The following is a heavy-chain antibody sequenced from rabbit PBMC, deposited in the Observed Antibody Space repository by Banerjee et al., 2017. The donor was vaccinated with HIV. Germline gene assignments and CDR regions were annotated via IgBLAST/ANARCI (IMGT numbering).Heavy chain of an antibody. D-gene: IGHD3-1*01. Sequence: QEQLVESGGGLVKPGASLTLTCKASGFDFSSNAMCWVRQAPGKGLELIACIGGVNDNTWYATWAKGRFTISKTSSTTVTLQLNSLTAADTATYFCARDPPGTGSYFNLWGPGTLVTVS. CDR2: IGGVNDNT. CDR1: GFDFSSNA. CDR3: ARDPPGTGSYFNL. V-gene: IGHV1S45*01. J-gene: IGHJ4*01.